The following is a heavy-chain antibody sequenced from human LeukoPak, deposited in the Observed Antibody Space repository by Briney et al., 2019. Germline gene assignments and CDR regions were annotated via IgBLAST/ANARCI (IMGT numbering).Heavy chain of an antibody. D-gene: IGHD3-10*01. V-gene: IGHV3-20*04. CDR3: ARGRTYYYGSGSYYEAFDI. Sequence: GGSLRLSCAASGFTFDDYGMSWARQAPGKGLEWVSGINWNGGSTGYADSVKGRLTISRDNAKNSLYLQMNSLRAEDTALYYCARGRTYYYGSGSYYEAFDIWGQGTMVTVSS. CDR2: INWNGGST. J-gene: IGHJ3*02. CDR1: GFTFDDYG.